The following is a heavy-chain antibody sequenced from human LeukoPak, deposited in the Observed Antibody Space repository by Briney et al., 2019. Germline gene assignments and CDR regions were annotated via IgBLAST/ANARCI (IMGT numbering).Heavy chain of an antibody. CDR2: INPNGGGT. Sequence: ASVKVSCKTSGYTFTSCYMHWMRQAPGQGLEWVGMINPNGGGTSSAQKFQGRVTMTRDTSTSTVYMDLSSLRSEDTAIYYCAREDYYGSGMLVGIRESDYYYFGMDVWGQGTTVIVS. CDR3: AREDYYGSGMLVGIRESDYYYFGMDV. J-gene: IGHJ6*02. V-gene: IGHV1-46*01. D-gene: IGHD3-10*01. CDR1: GYTFTSCY.